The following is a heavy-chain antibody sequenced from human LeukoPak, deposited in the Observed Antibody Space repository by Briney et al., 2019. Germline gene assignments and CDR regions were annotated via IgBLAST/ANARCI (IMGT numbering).Heavy chain of an antibody. CDR1: GGTFSSYA. V-gene: IGHV1-69*01. D-gene: IGHD2-2*02. Sequence: ASVKVSCKASGGTFSSYAISWVRQAPGQGLEWMGGIIPIFGTANYAQKFQGRVTITADESTSTAYMELSSLRAEDTAVYYCARDRVVPAAITVFYYYYGMDVWGQGTTVTVPS. CDR3: ARDRVVPAAITVFYYYYGMDV. J-gene: IGHJ6*02. CDR2: IIPIFGTA.